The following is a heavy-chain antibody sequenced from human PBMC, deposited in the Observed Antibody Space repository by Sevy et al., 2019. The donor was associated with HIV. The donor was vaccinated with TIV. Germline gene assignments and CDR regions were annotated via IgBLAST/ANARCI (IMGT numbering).Heavy chain of an antibody. CDR2: ISAHNGDT. CDR1: GYTFTSYR. D-gene: IGHD2-15*01. V-gene: IGHV1-18*01. Sequence: ASVKVSCHTSGYTFTSYRISWVRQAPGQGLEWMGWISAHNGDTDYVRNFQGRVTMITETSTSTAYMERGSLRSDDTAVYYCARAYCRGGRCYSLAYWGQGTLVTVSS. J-gene: IGHJ4*02. CDR3: ARAYCRGGRCYSLAY.